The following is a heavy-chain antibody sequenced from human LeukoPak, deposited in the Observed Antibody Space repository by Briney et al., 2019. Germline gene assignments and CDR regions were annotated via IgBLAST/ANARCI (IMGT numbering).Heavy chain of an antibody. Sequence: PSETLSLTCTVSGGSISSYYWSWIRQPAGKGLEWIVRIYTSGSTNYNPSLKSRVTMSVDTSKNQFSLKLSSVTAADTAVYYCARGSRYYDILTGYYDYYYYMDVWGKGTTVTVSS. J-gene: IGHJ6*03. V-gene: IGHV4-4*07. CDR3: ARGSRYYDILTGYYDYYYYMDV. D-gene: IGHD3-9*01. CDR1: GGSISSYY. CDR2: IYTSGST.